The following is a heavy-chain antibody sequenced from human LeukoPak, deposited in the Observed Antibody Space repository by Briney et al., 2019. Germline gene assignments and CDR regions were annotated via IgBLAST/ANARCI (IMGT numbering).Heavy chain of an antibody. CDR2: VSGSGGST. CDR3: AKDRAYSSSWYSGDC. V-gene: IGHV3-23*01. Sequence: GGSLRLSCAASGFTFSSYAMSWVRQAPAKGLEWVSTVSGSGGSTYYADSVKGRFTISRDNSKNTLYLQMNSLRVDDTAVYHCAKDRAYSSSWYSGDCWGQGTLVTVSS. CDR1: GFTFSSYA. D-gene: IGHD6-13*01. J-gene: IGHJ4*02.